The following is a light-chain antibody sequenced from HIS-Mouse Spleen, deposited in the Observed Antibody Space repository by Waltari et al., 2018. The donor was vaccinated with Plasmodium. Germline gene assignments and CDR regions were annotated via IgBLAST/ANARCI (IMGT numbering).Light chain of an antibody. Sequence: DIQMTQSPSSLSASVGDRVTIPCQASQDISNYLNWYQQKPGKAPKLLIYDASNLETGVPSRFSGSGSGTEFTLTISSLQPDDFATYYCQQYNSYWTFGQGTKVEIK. V-gene: IGKV1-33*01. CDR2: DAS. J-gene: IGKJ1*01. CDR1: QDISNY. CDR3: QQYNSYWT.